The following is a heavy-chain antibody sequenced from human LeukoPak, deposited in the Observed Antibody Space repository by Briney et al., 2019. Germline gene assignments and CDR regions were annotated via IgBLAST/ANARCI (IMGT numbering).Heavy chain of an antibody. V-gene: IGHV3-23*01. Sequence: GGSLRLSCAASGFTFSSYAMSWVRQAPGKGLEWVSAISGSGGSTYYADSVKGRFTISRDNSKNTLYLQMNSLRAEDTAVYYCARGGYSYDYYFDYWGQGTLVTVSS. CDR1: GFTFSSYA. J-gene: IGHJ4*02. CDR2: ISGSGGST. D-gene: IGHD5-18*01. CDR3: ARGGYSYDYYFDY.